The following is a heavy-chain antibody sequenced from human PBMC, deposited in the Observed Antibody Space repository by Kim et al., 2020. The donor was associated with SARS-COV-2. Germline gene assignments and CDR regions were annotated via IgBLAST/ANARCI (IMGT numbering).Heavy chain of an antibody. Sequence: GGSLRLSCAASGFSFSNYGMRWVRQAPGKGLEWVAVIWAGAGGKKYAESVKGRFTISRDNSKNTLYLQMNSLRVEDTAVYYCARRILAQNAIDGWGQGTTVTVSS. J-gene: IGHJ6*02. D-gene: IGHD2-15*01. CDR3: ARRILAQNAIDG. V-gene: IGHV3-33*01. CDR2: IWAGAGGK. CDR1: GFSFSNYG.